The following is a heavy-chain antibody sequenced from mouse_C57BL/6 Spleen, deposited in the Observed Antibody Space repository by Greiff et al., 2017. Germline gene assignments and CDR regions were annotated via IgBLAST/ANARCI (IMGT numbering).Heavy chain of an antibody. CDR3: VREVTTVVATKGYFDV. CDR1: GFTFNTYA. J-gene: IGHJ1*03. V-gene: IGHV10-3*01. CDR2: IRSKSSNYAT. D-gene: IGHD1-1*01. Sequence: EVNLVESGGGLVQPKGSLKLSCAASGFTFNTYAMHWVRQAPGKGLEWVARIRSKSSNYATYYADSVKDRFTISRDDSQSMLYLQMNNLKTEDTAMYYCVREVTTVVATKGYFDVWGTGTTVTVSS.